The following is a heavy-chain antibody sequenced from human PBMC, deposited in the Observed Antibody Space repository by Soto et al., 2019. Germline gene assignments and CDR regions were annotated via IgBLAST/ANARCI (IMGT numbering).Heavy chain of an antibody. CDR3: ARVFFRLFAFDI. D-gene: IGHD3-22*01. Sequence: QVQLVQCGGEVKKPGASVKVSCKASGYTFTTYGISWVRQAPGQGLEWMGWISAYNGNTSYAQKLQGRVTMTTDTSTSTAYMELRSLRSDDTAVYYCARVFFRLFAFDIWGQGTMVTVSS. CDR2: ISAYNGNT. V-gene: IGHV1-18*01. J-gene: IGHJ3*02. CDR1: GYTFTTYG.